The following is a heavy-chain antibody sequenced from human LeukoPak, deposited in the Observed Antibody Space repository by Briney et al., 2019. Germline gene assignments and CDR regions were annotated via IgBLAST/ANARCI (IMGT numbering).Heavy chain of an antibody. D-gene: IGHD3-10*01. CDR3: ARDGWFGELDKDHFDY. V-gene: IGHV3-11*06. CDR2: ISLSSTYT. CDR1: GFTFSDYH. Sequence: GGSLRLSCAASGFTFSDYHMSWIRQAPGKGLEWVSYISLSSTYTNYADSVKGRFTISRDNAKNLLYLQMNSLILEDTAVYYCARDGWFGELDKDHFDYWGQGTLVTVSS. J-gene: IGHJ4*02.